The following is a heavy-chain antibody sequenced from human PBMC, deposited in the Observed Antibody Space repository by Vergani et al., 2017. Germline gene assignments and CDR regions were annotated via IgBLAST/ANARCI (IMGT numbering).Heavy chain of an antibody. CDR3: ARGYCXSTSCYPHRNWFDP. V-gene: IGHV1-2*02. CDR1: GYTFTGYY. CDR2: INPNSGGT. D-gene: IGHD2-2*01. Sequence: QVQLVQSGAEVKKPGASVKVSCKASGYTFTGYYMHWVRQAPGQGLEWMGWINPNSGGTNYAQKFQGRVTMTRDTSISTAYMELSRLRSDDTAVYYCARGYCXSTSCYPHRNWFDPWGQGTLVTVSS. J-gene: IGHJ5*02.